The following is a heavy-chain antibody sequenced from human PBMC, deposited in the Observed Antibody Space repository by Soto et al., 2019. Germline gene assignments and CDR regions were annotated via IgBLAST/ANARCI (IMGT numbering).Heavy chain of an antibody. CDR1: GFTFSNAV. D-gene: IGHD1-7*01. V-gene: IGHV3-15*07. Sequence: GGSLRLSCAASGFTFSNAVMNWVRQATEKGLEWVGRIKSKTDGGTTDYAAPVKGRFTISRDDSKNTLYLQMNSLKTEDTAVYYCTTDLNWNYVYHYYYGMDVWGQGTKVTVS. CDR3: TTDLNWNYVYHYYYGMDV. J-gene: IGHJ6*02. CDR2: IKSKTDGGTT.